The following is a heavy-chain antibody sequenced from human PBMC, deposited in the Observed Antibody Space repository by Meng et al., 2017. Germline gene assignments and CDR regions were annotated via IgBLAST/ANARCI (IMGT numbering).Heavy chain of an antibody. V-gene: IGHV4-34*01. D-gene: IGHD2-15*01. Sequence: QGQVRPGGVDVGEAAEDLSRAGAVYGGFFSGYAWSRNRQPPGKGLEWIGQINHSGRTNYTPSLKSRVTISVDTSKNQFSLKLSSVTAADTAVYYCARREYCSGGSCYFVYFDYWGQGTLVTVSS. CDR3: ARREYCSGGSCYFVYFDY. CDR2: INHSGRT. J-gene: IGHJ4*02. CDR1: GGFFSGYA.